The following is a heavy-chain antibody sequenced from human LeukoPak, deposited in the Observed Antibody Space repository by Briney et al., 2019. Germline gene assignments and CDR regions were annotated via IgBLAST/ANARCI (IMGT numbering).Heavy chain of an antibody. D-gene: IGHD5-18*01. CDR3: AKVLRGSYGFDY. J-gene: IGHJ4*02. Sequence: GGSLRLSCAASGFTVSSDAMSWVRQAPGKGLEWVSAICDSGGSTYYADSVKRRFTIYRDNSKNTLYLQMNSLRAEDTAVYYCAKVLRGSYGFDYWGQGTLVTVSS. CDR1: GFTVSSDA. V-gene: IGHV3-23*01. CDR2: ICDSGGST.